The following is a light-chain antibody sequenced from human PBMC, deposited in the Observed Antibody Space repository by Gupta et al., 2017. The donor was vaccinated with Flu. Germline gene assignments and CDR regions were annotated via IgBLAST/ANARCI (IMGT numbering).Light chain of an antibody. V-gene: IGLV1-44*01. CDR3: AAWDDSLNGPGVV. Sequence: SSNIGSNTVHWYQQRPGTAPTLLIYRNNQRPSGVPDRFSGSMSGTSSYQAISVLQSEDEADYYCAAWDDSLNGPGVVFGGGTKLTVL. CDR1: SSNIGSNT. J-gene: IGLJ2*01. CDR2: RNN.